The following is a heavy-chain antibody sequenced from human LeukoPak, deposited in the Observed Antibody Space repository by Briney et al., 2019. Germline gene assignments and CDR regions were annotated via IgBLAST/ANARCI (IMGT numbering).Heavy chain of an antibody. CDR2: IYYSGST. Sequence: SETLSLTCTVSGGSISSYYWSWIRQPPGKGLEWIGYIYYSGSTNYNPSLKSRVTISVDTSKNQFSLKLSSVTAADTVVYYCALSPYSSSWYFVDYWGQGTLVTVSS. CDR1: GGSISSYY. V-gene: IGHV4-59*01. CDR3: ALSPYSSSWYFVDY. J-gene: IGHJ4*02. D-gene: IGHD6-13*01.